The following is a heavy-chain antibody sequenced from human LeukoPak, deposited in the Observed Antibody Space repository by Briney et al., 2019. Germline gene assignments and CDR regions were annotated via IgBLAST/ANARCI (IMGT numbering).Heavy chain of an antibody. CDR1: GGTFSTYA. Sequence: ASVKVSCKASGGTFSTYAISWVRQAPGQGLEWMGGIIPMFGTANYAQKFQGRVTITADESTNTAHMELSSLRSEDTAVYYCARGPCSTSCYRGGYYYYYMDVWGKGTTVTVSS. J-gene: IGHJ6*03. CDR3: ARGPCSTSCYRGGYYYYYMDV. D-gene: IGHD2-2*02. V-gene: IGHV1-69*01. CDR2: IIPMFGTA.